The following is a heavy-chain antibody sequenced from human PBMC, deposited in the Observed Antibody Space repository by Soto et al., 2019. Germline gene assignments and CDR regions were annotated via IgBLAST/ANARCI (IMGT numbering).Heavy chain of an antibody. CDR3: ARRYCSSTSCYHFDY. CDR1: GYAFNLYW. V-gene: IGHV5-10-1*01. CDR2: IDPSDSYT. Sequence: GESLKLSCTASGYAFNLYWIGWVRQLPGKGLEWMGRIDPSDSYTNYSPSFQGHVTISADKSISTAYLQWSSLKASDTAMYYCARRYCSSTSCYHFDYWGQGTLVTVSS. D-gene: IGHD2-2*01. J-gene: IGHJ4*02.